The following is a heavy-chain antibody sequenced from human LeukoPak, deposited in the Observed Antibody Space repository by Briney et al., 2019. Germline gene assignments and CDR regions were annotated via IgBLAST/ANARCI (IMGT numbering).Heavy chain of an antibody. CDR1: GYTFTGYY. D-gene: IGHD3-16*02. J-gene: IGHJ5*02. CDR2: INPNSGGT. V-gene: IGHV1-2*02. Sequence: ASVKVSCKASGYTFTGYYMHWVRQAPGQGLEWMGWINPNSGGTNYAQKFQGRVTMTRDTSISTAYMELSRLRSDDTAVYYCASGGYTYRYKDGFDPWGQGTLVTVSS. CDR3: ASGGYTYRYKDGFDP.